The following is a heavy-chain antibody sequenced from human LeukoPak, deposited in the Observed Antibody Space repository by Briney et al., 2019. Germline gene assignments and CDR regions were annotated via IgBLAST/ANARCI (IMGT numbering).Heavy chain of an antibody. CDR2: IYSGGAI. J-gene: IGHJ4*02. CDR3: ARRPGN. V-gene: IGHV3-53*01. CDR1: GFAVGSNY. D-gene: IGHD1-14*01. Sequence: GGSLRLSCVASGFAVGSNYMSWVRQAPGKGLEWVTLIYSGGAIRYADSVKGRFTISRDSSKNTLFLQMNDLTVEDTARYYCARRPGNWGQGILVTVSS.